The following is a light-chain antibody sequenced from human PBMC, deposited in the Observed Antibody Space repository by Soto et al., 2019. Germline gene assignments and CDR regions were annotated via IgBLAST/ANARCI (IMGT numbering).Light chain of an antibody. Sequence: EVVLTQSPGTLSLSPGERATLSCRADRSVSDTLLTWFQQKPGQAPRLLIFGTSNRAPGIPDRFSGSGSGTDFTLTISRLEPDDFAVYYCQQYNTSPRTFGQGTKVDIK. J-gene: IGKJ1*01. V-gene: IGKV3-20*01. CDR2: GTS. CDR1: RSVSDTL. CDR3: QQYNTSPRT.